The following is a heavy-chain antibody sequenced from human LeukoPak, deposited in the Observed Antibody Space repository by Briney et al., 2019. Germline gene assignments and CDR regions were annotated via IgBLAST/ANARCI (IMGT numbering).Heavy chain of an antibody. D-gene: IGHD3-22*01. CDR1: GFTFVVYA. V-gene: IGHV3-43*02. CDR2: ISGDGGST. J-gene: IGHJ4*02. CDR3: AKDIVYYYDSSGYPRYFDY. Sequence: PGGSLRLSCAASGFTFVVYAMHWVRQAPGKGLEWVSLISGDGGSTYYADSVKGGFTISRDNSKTFLYLQMNSLRTEDTALYYCAKDIVYYYDSSGYPRYFDYWGQGTLVTVSS.